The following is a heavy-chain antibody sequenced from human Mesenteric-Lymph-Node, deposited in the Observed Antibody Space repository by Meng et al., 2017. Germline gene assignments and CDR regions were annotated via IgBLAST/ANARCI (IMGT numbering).Heavy chain of an antibody. Sequence: GGSLRLSCAASGFIFSSYEMNWVRQAPGKGLEWVSYISGSGSTIYYADSVKGRFTISRDNAKNSLYLQMNSLGAEDTALYYCAKEGSYDAFDIWGQGTMVTVSS. CDR1: GFIFSSYE. V-gene: IGHV3-48*03. J-gene: IGHJ3*02. CDR3: AKEGSYDAFDI. CDR2: ISGSGSTI. D-gene: IGHD3-10*01.